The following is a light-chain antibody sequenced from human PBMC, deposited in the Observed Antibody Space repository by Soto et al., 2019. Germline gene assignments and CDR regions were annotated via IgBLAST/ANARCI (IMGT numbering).Light chain of an antibody. J-gene: IGKJ1*01. Sequence: DIPMTQSPSTLSASVGDRVTITCRASRTIDSWLAWYQQRPGKPPNLLIYKASTLASGVPSRFSGSGSGTEFTLTINSLQPDDFATYYCQQYHIYSGTFGQGTKVEIK. V-gene: IGKV1-5*03. CDR1: RTIDSW. CDR3: QQYHIYSGT. CDR2: KAS.